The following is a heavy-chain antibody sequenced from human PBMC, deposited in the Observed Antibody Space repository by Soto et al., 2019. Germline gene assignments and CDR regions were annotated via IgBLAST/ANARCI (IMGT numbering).Heavy chain of an antibody. D-gene: IGHD3-10*01. CDR2: INPNSGGT. CDR1: GYTFTGYY. Sequence: ASVKVSCKASGYTFTGYYIHWVRQAPGQGLEWMGWINPNSGGTNYAQKFQGWVSMTRDTSISTAYMEVSSLTSDDTAVYYCARGVRGSSWYYMDVWGKGTTVTVSS. J-gene: IGHJ6*03. CDR3: ARGVRGSSWYYMDV. V-gene: IGHV1-2*04.